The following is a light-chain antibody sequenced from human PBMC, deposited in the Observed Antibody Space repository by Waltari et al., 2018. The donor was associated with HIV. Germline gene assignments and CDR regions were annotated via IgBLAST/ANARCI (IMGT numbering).Light chain of an antibody. CDR2: ENN. V-gene: IGLV1-51*01. CDR1: HSNIGNNF. J-gene: IGLJ3*02. Sequence: QSVLTQPPSVSAAPGQKVTISCSGSHSNIGNNFLSWYQHLPGTAPKLLIYENNRRPSRIPDRFSASKTGTSATLGITGLLTGDEAIYYCATWDNSLRAMFGGGTKLTVL. CDR3: ATWDNSLRAM.